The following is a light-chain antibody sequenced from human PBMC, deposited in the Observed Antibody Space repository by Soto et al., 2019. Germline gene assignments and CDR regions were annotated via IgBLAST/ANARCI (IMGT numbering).Light chain of an antibody. CDR1: SFNIGSNT. V-gene: IGLV1-44*01. Sequence: QSALTQPPSASGTPGQRVTISCSGSSFNIGSNTVNWYQQLPGTAPKLPIYSNNQRPSGVPDRFSGSKSGTSASLAISGLQSEDEADYYCAAWEVFGTGTKVTVL. CDR3: AAWEV. J-gene: IGLJ1*01. CDR2: SNN.